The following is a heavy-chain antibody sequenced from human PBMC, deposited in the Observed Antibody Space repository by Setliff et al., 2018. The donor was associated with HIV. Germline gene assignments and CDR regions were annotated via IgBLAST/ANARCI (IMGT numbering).Heavy chain of an antibody. D-gene: IGHD1-26*01. CDR1: GYDFSSYF. J-gene: IGHJ2*01. Sequence: PGGSLKIYCKGSGYDFSSYFIGWVRQMPGKGLEWMGIIYPGDSDTRYSPSFQGQVTISADKSISTAYLQWNSLKVSDTAMYYCTRRLSGRTFWYFDLWGRGTPVTVSS. CDR2: IYPGDSDT. CDR3: TRRLSGRTFWYFDL. V-gene: IGHV5-51*01.